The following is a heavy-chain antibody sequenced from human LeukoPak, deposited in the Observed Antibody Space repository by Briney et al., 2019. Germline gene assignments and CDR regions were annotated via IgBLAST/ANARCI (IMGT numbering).Heavy chain of an antibody. CDR3: AREREGPYGYLDY. Sequence: PSETLSLTCTVSGDSITSYFWSWIRQPPGKGLEWVGYIFYSGITNYNPSLKSRVTISVDTSKNQFSLKLSSVTAADTAVYYCAREREGPYGYLDYWGQGTLVTVSS. CDR2: IFYSGIT. V-gene: IGHV4-59*01. J-gene: IGHJ4*02. CDR1: GDSITSYF. D-gene: IGHD4-17*01.